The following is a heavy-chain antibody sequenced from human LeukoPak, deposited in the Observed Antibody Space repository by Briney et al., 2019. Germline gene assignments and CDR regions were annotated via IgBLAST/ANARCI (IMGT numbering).Heavy chain of an antibody. V-gene: IGHV5-51*01. D-gene: IGHD5-18*01. J-gene: IGHJ4*02. CDR1: GYSFTSYW. CDR2: ISPGDSDT. Sequence: GESLKISCKGSGYSFTSYWIVWVRHMPGKGLEWMGIISPGDSDTRYSPSFQGQVTISADKSISTAYLQWSSLKASDTAMYYCARQGEYSYGPGGYWGQGTLVTVSS. CDR3: ARQGEYSYGPGGY.